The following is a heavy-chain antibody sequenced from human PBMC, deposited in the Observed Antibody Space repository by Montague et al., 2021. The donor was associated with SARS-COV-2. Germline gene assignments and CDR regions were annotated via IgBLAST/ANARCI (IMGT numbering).Heavy chain of an antibody. CDR2: IYHGGFT. CDR1: GYSISSGYF. D-gene: IGHD2-21*01. CDR3: ARAYCGGDCNYLYIWFDS. J-gene: IGHJ5*01. Sequence: SETLSLTCSVSGYSISSGYFWGWIRQPPGKGLEWIGAIYHGGFTXXNPXXXSRLTMSLDTSKNQFSLRLGSVTAADTAVYYCARAYCGGDCNYLYIWFDSWGQGALVTVSS. V-gene: IGHV4-38-2*02.